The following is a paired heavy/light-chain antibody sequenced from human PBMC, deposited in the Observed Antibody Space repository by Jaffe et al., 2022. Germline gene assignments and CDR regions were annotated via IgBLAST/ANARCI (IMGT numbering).Heavy chain of an antibody. V-gene: IGHV3-30*02. CDR1: GFSFSTFG. J-gene: IGHJ4*02. Sequence: QVQVVESGGGVVQPGGSLRVSCTASGFSFSTFGMHWVRQAPGKGLEWVAHMSFDGRNQWYADSVKGRFTISRDSAKNTVFLQMNSLRDEDTAMYFCSRDSNWSFDYWGQGTLVTVSS. CDR2: MSFDGRNQ. CDR3: SRDSNWSFDY. D-gene: IGHD1-1*01.
Light chain of an antibody. CDR2: AVN. V-gene: IGLV2-14*01. CDR1: SSDVGGYNR. Sequence: QSALTQPASVSGSPGQALTISCTGTSSDVGGYNRVSWYQQHPGKAPKLMIFAVNNRPSGVSNRFSGSKSGNTASLTISGLQAEDEADYYCSSYATSNHWVFGGGTKLTVL. J-gene: IGLJ3*02. CDR3: SSYATSNHWV.